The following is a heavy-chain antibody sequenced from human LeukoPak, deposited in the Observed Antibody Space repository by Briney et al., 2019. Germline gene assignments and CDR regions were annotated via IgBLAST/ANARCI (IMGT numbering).Heavy chain of an antibody. CDR3: AKGHCSGGSCYRGWFDP. V-gene: IGHV3-7*01. J-gene: IGHJ5*02. Sequence: PGGSLRLSCAASEFTFSSYWMSWVRQAPGKGLEWVANIKQDGSEKYYVDSVKGRFTISRDNAKNSLYLQMNSLRAEDTAVYYCAKGHCSGGSCYRGWFDPWGQGTLVTVSS. CDR1: EFTFSSYW. D-gene: IGHD2-15*01. CDR2: IKQDGSEK.